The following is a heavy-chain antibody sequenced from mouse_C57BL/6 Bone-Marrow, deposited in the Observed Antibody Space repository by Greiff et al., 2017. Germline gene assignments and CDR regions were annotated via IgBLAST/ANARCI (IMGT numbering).Heavy chain of an antibody. CDR2: ISDGGSYT. J-gene: IGHJ3*01. Sequence: EVKLMESGGGLVKPGGSLKLSCAASGFTFSSYAMSWVRQTPEKRLEWVATISDGGSYTYYPDNVKGRFTISRDNAKNNLYLQMSHLKSEDTAMYYCARDRHYSNYGLFAYWGQRTLVTVSA. CDR1: GFTFSSYA. CDR3: ARDRHYSNYGLFAY. D-gene: IGHD2-5*01. V-gene: IGHV5-4*01.